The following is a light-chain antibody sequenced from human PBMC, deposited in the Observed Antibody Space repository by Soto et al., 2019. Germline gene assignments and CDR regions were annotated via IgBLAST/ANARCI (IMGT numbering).Light chain of an antibody. Sequence: DIQMSQSPSTLSASVGDRVTISCRASQNVNSWVAWHQQKPGKAPKLLIYKASILESGVPSRFSGSGSGTEFTLTISSLQTDDFATYYCQQYNGHPLTFGGGTKVEIK. V-gene: IGKV1-5*03. CDR1: QNVNSW. CDR2: KAS. CDR3: QQYNGHPLT. J-gene: IGKJ4*01.